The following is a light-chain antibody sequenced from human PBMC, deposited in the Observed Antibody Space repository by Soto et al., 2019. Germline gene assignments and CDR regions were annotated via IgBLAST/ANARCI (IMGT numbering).Light chain of an antibody. CDR3: CSYPGSSILYV. V-gene: IGLV2-23*02. J-gene: IGLJ1*01. CDR2: EVS. CDR1: SNYNL. Sequence: QSVLTQPASVSGSPGQSITIACTGTSNYNLVSWYQQHPGKAPKLVIYEVSERPSGVSNRFSGSKSGNTASLTISGLQAEDEADYYCCSYPGSSILYVFGPGTKVTVL.